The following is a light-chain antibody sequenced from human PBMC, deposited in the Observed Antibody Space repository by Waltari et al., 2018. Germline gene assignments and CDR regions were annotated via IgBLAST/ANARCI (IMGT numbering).Light chain of an antibody. CDR1: STDVGGYNS. Sequence: QSALTQPASVSGSPGQSVTIFCAGTSTDVGGYNSVSWYQEHPGQAPTVIIYDVSDRPSGVSDRFSGSKSGNTVSLTISGLQAEDEADYYCSSQSSNDVVLFGGGTKLTVL. CDR3: SSQSSNDVVL. J-gene: IGLJ2*01. V-gene: IGLV2-14*01. CDR2: DVS.